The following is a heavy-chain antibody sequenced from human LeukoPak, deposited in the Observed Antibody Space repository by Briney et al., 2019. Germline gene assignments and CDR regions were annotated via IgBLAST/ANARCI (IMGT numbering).Heavy chain of an antibody. D-gene: IGHD1-14*01. CDR3: ARDNGAARYNYRMDV. CDR1: GFTFTGYG. V-gene: IGHV3-33*01. Sequence: GRSLRLSCGASGFTFTGYGMHWVRQAPGKGLEWVAIVWYDGSNKYYADSVRGRFTISRDNSKNTLHLHMNSLRAEDTAVYWCARDNGAARYNYRMDVWGQGTTVTVSS. J-gene: IGHJ6*02. CDR2: VWYDGSNK.